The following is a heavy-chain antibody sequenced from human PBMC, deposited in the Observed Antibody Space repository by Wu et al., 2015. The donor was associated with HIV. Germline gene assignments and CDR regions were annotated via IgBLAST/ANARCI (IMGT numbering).Heavy chain of an antibody. CDR1: GYTFTSYY. V-gene: IGHV1-46*01. Sequence: QVQLVQSGAEVKKPGASVKVSCKASGYTFTSYYMHWVRQAPGQGLEWMGIIDPSDGRTTYAQKFQGRVTMTRDTSTSTVHMELSSLRSEDTAVYYCASPGGYSSYVVLNDWGQGTLVTVSS. CDR2: IDPSDGRT. D-gene: IGHD5-12*01. J-gene: IGHJ4*02. CDR3: ASPGGYSSYVVLND.